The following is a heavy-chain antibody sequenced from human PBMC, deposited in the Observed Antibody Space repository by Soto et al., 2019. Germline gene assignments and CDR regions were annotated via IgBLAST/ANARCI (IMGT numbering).Heavy chain of an antibody. J-gene: IGHJ4*02. V-gene: IGHV5-51*01. CDR1: GYSFTSYW. CDR2: IYPGDSDT. CDR3: ARQSYCSSTSCHLTLDY. Sequence: PGESLKISCKGSGYSFTSYWIGWVRQMPGKGLEWMGIIYPGDSDTRYSPSFQGQVTISADKSTSTAYLQWSSLKASDTAMYYCARQSYCSSTSCHLTLDYWGQGTLVTVSS. D-gene: IGHD2-2*01.